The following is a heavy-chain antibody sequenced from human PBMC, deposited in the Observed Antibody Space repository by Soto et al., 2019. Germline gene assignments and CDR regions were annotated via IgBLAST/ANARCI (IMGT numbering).Heavy chain of an antibody. D-gene: IGHD6-6*01. CDR1: GFTFSSVT. CDR3: ARDAGGVSSSEGWFDP. V-gene: IGHV3-21*06. J-gene: IGHJ5*02. Sequence: EVQLVESGGGLVKPGGSLRLSCAASGFTFSSVTMNWVRQAPGKGLEWVSAISSNAAYIYYADSVKGRFTISRDNARTSMYLQMNSLRVEDTAVYYCARDAGGVSSSEGWFDPWGQGTLVTVSS. CDR2: ISSNAAYI.